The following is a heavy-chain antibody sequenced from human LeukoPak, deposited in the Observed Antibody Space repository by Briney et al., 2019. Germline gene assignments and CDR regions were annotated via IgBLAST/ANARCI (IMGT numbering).Heavy chain of an antibody. D-gene: IGHD3-3*01. Sequence: SETLSLTCTVSGGSISSYYWSWIRQPPGKGLEWIGYIYYSGSTNYNPSLKSRVTISVDTSKNQFSLKLSSVTAADTAVYYCARDYDFWSGGFDYWGQGTLVTVSS. CDR3: ARDYDFWSGGFDY. V-gene: IGHV4-59*01. CDR1: GGSISSYY. J-gene: IGHJ4*02. CDR2: IYYSGST.